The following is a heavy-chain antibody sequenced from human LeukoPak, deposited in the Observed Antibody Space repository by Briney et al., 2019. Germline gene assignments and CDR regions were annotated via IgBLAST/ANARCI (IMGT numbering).Heavy chain of an antibody. D-gene: IGHD1-1*01. J-gene: IGHJ5*02. CDR1: GGSFSGYY. Sequence: KTSETLSLTCAVYGGSFSGYYWTLIRQTPGKGPEWIGEISHTGLTGSNPSLKSRVTIFVDSSKKQFSLRMTSVTAADTGVYYCARVPDITARPCDTWGPGTLVTVSS. CDR3: ARVPDITARPCDT. V-gene: IGHV4-34*01. CDR2: ISHTGLT.